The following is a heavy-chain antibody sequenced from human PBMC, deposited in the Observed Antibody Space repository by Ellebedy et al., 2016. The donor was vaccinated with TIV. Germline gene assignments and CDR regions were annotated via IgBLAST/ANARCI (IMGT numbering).Heavy chain of an antibody. V-gene: IGHV3-23*01. D-gene: IGHD3-22*01. CDR1: TSTFRSYA. CDR3: TKDVITMTVVVTRDDDFDI. CDR2: ISNSGGGT. J-gene: IGHJ3*02. Sequence: PGGSLRLSCAASTSTFRSYAMSWVRQAPGKGLEWVSGISNSGGGTYSAESVKGRFTISRDNSKNLLYLQMNSLGADDTAIYYCTKDVITMTVVVTRDDDFDIWGQGTMVIVSS.